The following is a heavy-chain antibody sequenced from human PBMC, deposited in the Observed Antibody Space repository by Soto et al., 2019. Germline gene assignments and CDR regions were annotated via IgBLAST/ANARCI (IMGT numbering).Heavy chain of an antibody. CDR3: ARGFDFWSGYYRANDAFDI. CDR2: ISAYNGNT. J-gene: IGHJ3*02. V-gene: IGHV1-18*01. CDR1: GYTFTSYG. Sequence: EASVKVSCKASGYTFTSYGISWVRQAPGQGLEWMGWISAYNGNTNYAQKLQGRVTMTTDTSTSTAYMELRSLRSDDTAVYYCARGFDFWSGYYRANDAFDIWGQGTMVTVSS. D-gene: IGHD3-3*01.